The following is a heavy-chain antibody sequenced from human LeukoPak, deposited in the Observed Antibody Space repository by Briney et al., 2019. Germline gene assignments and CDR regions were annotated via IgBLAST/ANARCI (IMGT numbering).Heavy chain of an antibody. Sequence: SETLSLTCAVYGGSFSGYYWSWLRQPPGKGLEWTGEINHSGSTNYNPSLKSRVTIPVDTSKNQFSLKLSSVTAPDTAVYYCARAITMVRGTSRRSGFDPWGQGTLVTVSS. D-gene: IGHD3-10*01. CDR3: ARAITMVRGTSRRSGFDP. V-gene: IGHV4-34*01. CDR1: GGSFSGYY. CDR2: INHSGST. J-gene: IGHJ5*02.